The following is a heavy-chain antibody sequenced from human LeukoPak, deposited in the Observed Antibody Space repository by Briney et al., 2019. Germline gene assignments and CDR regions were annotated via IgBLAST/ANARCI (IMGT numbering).Heavy chain of an antibody. Sequence: ASVKVSCKASGYTFTGYYMHQVRQAPGQGLEWMGWINPNSGGTNYAQKFQGRVTMTRDTSISTAYMELSRLRSDDTAVYYCARRRCGSYFPDYWGQGTLVTVSS. J-gene: IGHJ4*02. CDR2: INPNSGGT. CDR1: GYTFTGYY. CDR3: ARRRCGSYFPDY. V-gene: IGHV1-2*02. D-gene: IGHD1-26*01.